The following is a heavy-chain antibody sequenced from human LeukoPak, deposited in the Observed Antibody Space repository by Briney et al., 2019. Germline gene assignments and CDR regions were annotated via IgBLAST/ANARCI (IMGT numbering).Heavy chain of an antibody. D-gene: IGHD4-23*01. Sequence: SETLSLTCAVYGVSFSGYYWSWIRQPPGKGLEWIGEINHSGSTNYNPSLKSRVTISVDTSKNQFSLKLSSVTAADTAVYYCARGVYGGNEVDYWGQGTLVTVSS. CDR1: GVSFSGYY. J-gene: IGHJ4*02. CDR2: INHSGST. V-gene: IGHV4-34*01. CDR3: ARGVYGGNEVDY.